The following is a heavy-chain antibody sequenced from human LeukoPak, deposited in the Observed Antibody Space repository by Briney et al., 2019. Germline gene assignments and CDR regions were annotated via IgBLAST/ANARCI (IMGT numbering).Heavy chain of an antibody. CDR2: ISGGGGRT. J-gene: IGHJ3*02. D-gene: IGHD3-22*01. CDR3: AKGTGYCDSSGYDPFDI. V-gene: IGHV3-23*01. Sequence: GGSLRLSCAASRFTFSNYAMSWVRQAPGKGLEWVSAISGGGGRTYYADSVKGRFTISRDNSKNTLYLQMNSLRAEDTAVYYCAKGTGYCDSSGYDPFDIWGQGTMVTVSS. CDR1: RFTFSNYA.